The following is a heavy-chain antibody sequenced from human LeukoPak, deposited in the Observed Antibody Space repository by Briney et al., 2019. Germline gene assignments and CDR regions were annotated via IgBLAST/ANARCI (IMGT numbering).Heavy chain of an antibody. V-gene: IGHV3-43D*03. J-gene: IGHJ6*03. D-gene: IGHD5-12*01. CDR3: AKGGSYSGYDNPGDYYYYYMDV. CDR2: ISWDGGST. CDR1: GFTFDDYA. Sequence: GGSLRLSCAASGFTFDDYAMHWVRQAPGKGLEWVSLISWDGGSTYYADSVKGRFTISRDNSKNYLYLQMNSLRAEDTALYYCAKGGSYSGYDNPGDYYYYYMDVWGKGTTVTVSS.